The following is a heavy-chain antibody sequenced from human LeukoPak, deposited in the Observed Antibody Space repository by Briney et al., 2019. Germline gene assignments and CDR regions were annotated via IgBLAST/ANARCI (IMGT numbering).Heavy chain of an antibody. CDR3: ARWAFYSSSWYYDY. CDR2: IYYSGST. D-gene: IGHD6-13*01. J-gene: IGHJ4*02. CDR1: GGSISSSSYY. Sequence: KPSETLSLTCTVSGGSISSSSYYWGWIRQPPGKGLEWIGSIYYSGSTYYNPSLKSRVTISVDTSKNQFSLKLSSVTAADTAVYYCARWAFYSSSWYYDYWGQGTLVTVSS. V-gene: IGHV4-39*01.